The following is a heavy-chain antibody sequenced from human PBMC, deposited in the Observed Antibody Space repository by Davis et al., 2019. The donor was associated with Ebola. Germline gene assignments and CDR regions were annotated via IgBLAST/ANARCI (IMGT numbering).Heavy chain of an antibody. Sequence: SGPTLVKPQQTLTLTCTFSGFSLSSTGVGVGWIRQPPGKALEWLAIVYWDDDKRYSPSLKSRLTITKDTSKNQVVLTMTNMDPVDTATYYCAHSAHTRIAGRYYYYGMDVWGQGTTVTVSS. D-gene: IGHD6-13*01. V-gene: IGHV2-5*02. J-gene: IGHJ6*02. CDR1: GFSLSSTGVG. CDR3: AHSAHTRIAGRYYYYGMDV. CDR2: VYWDDDK.